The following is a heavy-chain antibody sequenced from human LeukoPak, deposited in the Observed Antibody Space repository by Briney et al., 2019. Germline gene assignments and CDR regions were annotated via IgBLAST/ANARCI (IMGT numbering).Heavy chain of an antibody. V-gene: IGHV3-7*03. D-gene: IGHD3-22*01. CDR3: ATDTSGYTAPVDF. Sequence: PGGSLRHSCAASGFTFSSYAMSWVRQAPGKGLEWVANIKQDGSEKYCVDSVRGRFTISRDNAKNSLYLQMNSLRVEDTAVYYCATDTSGYTAPVDFWGQGTLVTVSS. J-gene: IGHJ4*02. CDR2: IKQDGSEK. CDR1: GFTFSSYA.